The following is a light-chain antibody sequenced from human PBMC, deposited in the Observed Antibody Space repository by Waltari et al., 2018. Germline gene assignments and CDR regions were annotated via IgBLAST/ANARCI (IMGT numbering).Light chain of an antibody. V-gene: IGLV2-8*01. Sequence: QSALTQPPSASGSPGHSVTISCTGSSRDVGAYNLVSWYQQRPGRAPKLMIYEVSKRPSGVPDRFSGSKSGNTASLTVSGLQAEDEGDYYCCSFAGSLYVFGTATKVTVL. J-gene: IGLJ1*01. CDR3: CSFAGSLYV. CDR2: EVS. CDR1: SRDVGAYNL.